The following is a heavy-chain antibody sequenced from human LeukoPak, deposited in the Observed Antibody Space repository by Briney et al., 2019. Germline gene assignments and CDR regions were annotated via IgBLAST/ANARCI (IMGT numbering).Heavy chain of an antibody. J-gene: IGHJ4*02. Sequence: PGGSLRLSCAASGFTFSSSGMHWVRQAPGKGLEWVAVISYDGSNKYYADSVKGRFTFSRDNSKNTLYLQMNSLRAKDTAVYYCAKEYCSNSVCHSLDYWGQGTLVTVSS. D-gene: IGHD2-8*01. CDR2: ISYDGSNK. CDR3: AKEYCSNSVCHSLDY. CDR1: GFTFSSSG. V-gene: IGHV3-30*18.